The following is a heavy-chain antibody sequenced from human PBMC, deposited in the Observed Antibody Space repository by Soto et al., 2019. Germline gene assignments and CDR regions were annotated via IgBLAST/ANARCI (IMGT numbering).Heavy chain of an antibody. V-gene: IGHV4-39*01. CDR2: IYYSGST. Sequence: QLQLQESGPGLVKPSETLSLTCTVSGGSISSSSYYWGWIRQPPGKGLEWIGSIYYSGSTYYNPSLKSRVTISVDTSKNQFSLKLSSVTAADTAVYYCARLRVIGRDGYNFTYYFDYWGQGTLVTVSS. D-gene: IGHD5-12*01. CDR3: ARLRVIGRDGYNFTYYFDY. J-gene: IGHJ4*02. CDR1: GGSISSSSYY.